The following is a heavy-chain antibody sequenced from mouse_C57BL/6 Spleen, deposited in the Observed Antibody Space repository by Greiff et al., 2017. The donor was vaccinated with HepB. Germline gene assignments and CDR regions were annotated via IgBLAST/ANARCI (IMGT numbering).Heavy chain of an antibody. D-gene: IGHD1-1*01. V-gene: IGHV1-61*01. CDR1: GYTFTSYW. CDR3: ARRGLYYYGSSPFAY. Sequence: QVQLQQPGAELVRPGSSVKLSCKASGYTFTSYWMDWVKQRPGQGLEWIGNIYPSDSETHYNQKFKDKATLTVDKSSSTAYMQLSSLTSEDSAVYYCARRGLYYYGSSPFAYWGQGTLVTVSA. CDR2: IYPSDSET. J-gene: IGHJ3*01.